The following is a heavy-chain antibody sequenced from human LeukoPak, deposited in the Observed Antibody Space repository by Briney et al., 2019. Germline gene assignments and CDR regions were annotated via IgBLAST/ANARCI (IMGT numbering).Heavy chain of an antibody. V-gene: IGHV3-33*06. CDR2: IWYDGKNK. CDR1: GFTFSDYG. J-gene: IGHJ4*02. CDR3: AKPEGNFWSGFDY. D-gene: IGHD3-3*01. Sequence: GGSLRLSCTASGFTFSDYGMHWVRQAPGKGLEWVAVIWYDGKNKYYADSVKGRLTISRDNSKNTMYLQLNSLRVEDTAVYYCAKPEGNFWSGFDYWGQGTLVTVSS.